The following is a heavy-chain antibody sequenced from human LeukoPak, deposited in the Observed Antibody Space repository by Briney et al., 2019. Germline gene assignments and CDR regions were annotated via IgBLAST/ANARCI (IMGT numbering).Heavy chain of an antibody. CDR3: ARDLMGATFDY. J-gene: IGHJ4*02. V-gene: IGHV3-48*03. D-gene: IGHD1-26*01. CDR2: ISSSGSTI. CDR1: GFTFSSYE. Sequence: PGGSLRLSCAASGFTFSSYEMNWVRQAPGKGLEWVSYISSSGSTIYYADSVKGRFTISRDNAKNSLYLQMNSLRAEDTAVYYCARDLMGATFDYWGQGTLVNVSS.